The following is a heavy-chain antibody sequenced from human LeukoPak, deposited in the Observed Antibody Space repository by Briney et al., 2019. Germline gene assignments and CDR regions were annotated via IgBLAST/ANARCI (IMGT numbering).Heavy chain of an antibody. Sequence: GGSLRLSCADSGITFSSYAMTWVRQAPGKGLEWVSSISDSSRTSYYADSVKGRFTISRDNSKSTLYLQMNSLRAEDTAVYYCARNQRRLDYWGQGTLVTVSS. CDR1: GITFSSYA. V-gene: IGHV3-23*01. CDR3: ARNQRRLDY. D-gene: IGHD1-14*01. CDR2: ISDSSRTS. J-gene: IGHJ4*02.